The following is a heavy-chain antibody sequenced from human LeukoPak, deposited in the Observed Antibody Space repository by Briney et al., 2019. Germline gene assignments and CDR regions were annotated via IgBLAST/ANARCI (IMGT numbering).Heavy chain of an antibody. CDR1: GYTFTGYY. CDR3: ARSGSLGAFDI. D-gene: IGHD1-26*01. J-gene: IGHJ3*02. Sequence: GASVKVSCKASGYTFTGYYMHWVRQAPGQGLEWMGWINPNSGGTNYAQKFQGRVTISADKSISTAYLQCSLKASDTAMYYCARSGSLGAFDIWGQGTMVTVSS. V-gene: IGHV1-2*02. CDR2: INPNSGGT.